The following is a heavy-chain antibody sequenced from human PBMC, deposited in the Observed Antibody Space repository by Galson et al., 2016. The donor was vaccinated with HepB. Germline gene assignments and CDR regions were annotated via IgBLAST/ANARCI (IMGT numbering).Heavy chain of an antibody. CDR2: IYSGGST. J-gene: IGHJ3*02. V-gene: IGHV3-66*01. CDR1: GFTVSSNY. D-gene: IGHD4-11*01. Sequence: SLRLSCAASGFTVSSNYMSWVRKAPGKGLEWVSVIYSGGSTYYADSVKGRFTISRDNSKNTLYLQMNSLRAEDTAVYYCARVMSVSDAFDIWGQGTMVTVSS. CDR3: ARVMSVSDAFDI.